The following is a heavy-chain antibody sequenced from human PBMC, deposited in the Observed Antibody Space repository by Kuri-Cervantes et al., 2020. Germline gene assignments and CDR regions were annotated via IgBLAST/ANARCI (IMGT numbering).Heavy chain of an antibody. J-gene: IGHJ6*03. D-gene: IGHD1-26*01. V-gene: IGHV1-8*01. CDR2: INPSGGNT. CDR3: ARGVGATRDYYYYYYMDV. Sequence: ASVKVSCKPSGYTFTSYDLNWVRQAPGQGLEWMGWINPSGGNTGSAQKFQGRVTMTRDTSTSTVYMELSSLRSEDTAVYYCARGVGATRDYYYYYYMDVWGKGTTVTVSS. CDR1: GYTFTSYD.